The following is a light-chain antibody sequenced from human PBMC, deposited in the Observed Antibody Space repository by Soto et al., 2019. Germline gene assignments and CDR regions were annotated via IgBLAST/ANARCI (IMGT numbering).Light chain of an antibody. CDR2: EVN. Sequence: QSALTQPPSASGSPGQSVAISCTGTSSDVGGYNYVSWYQQHPGKAPKLMIYEVNKRPSGVPDRFSGSKSGNTASLTVSGLQAEDEDDYYCSSYAGSINVFGTGTKVTVL. CDR3: SSYAGSINV. CDR1: SSDVGGYNY. V-gene: IGLV2-8*01. J-gene: IGLJ1*01.